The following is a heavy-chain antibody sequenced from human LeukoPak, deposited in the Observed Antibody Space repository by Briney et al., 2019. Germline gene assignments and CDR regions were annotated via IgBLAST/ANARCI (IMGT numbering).Heavy chain of an antibody. Sequence: GASVKVSFKASGYTFTSYYMHWVRQAPGQGLEWMGIINPSGGSTSYAQKFQGRVTMTRDTSTSIVYMELSSLRSEDTAVYYSARASFGVVIFDYWGQGTLVTVSS. CDR2: INPSGGST. D-gene: IGHD3-3*01. V-gene: IGHV1-46*01. CDR1: GYTFTSYY. CDR3: ARASFGVVIFDY. J-gene: IGHJ4*02.